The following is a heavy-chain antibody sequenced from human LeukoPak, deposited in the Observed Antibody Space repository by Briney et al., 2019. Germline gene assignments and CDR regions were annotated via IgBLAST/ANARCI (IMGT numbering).Heavy chain of an antibody. CDR2: IYYSGST. D-gene: IGHD1-7*01. V-gene: IGHV4-61*01. CDR1: GYSTSSAYY. CDR3: ARENSGYFDY. J-gene: IGHJ4*02. Sequence: SETLSLTCTVSGYSTSSAYYWGWIRQPPGKGLEWIGYIYYSGSTNYNPSLKSRVTISVDTSKNQFSLKLSSVTAADTAVYYCARENSGYFDYWGQGTLVTVSS.